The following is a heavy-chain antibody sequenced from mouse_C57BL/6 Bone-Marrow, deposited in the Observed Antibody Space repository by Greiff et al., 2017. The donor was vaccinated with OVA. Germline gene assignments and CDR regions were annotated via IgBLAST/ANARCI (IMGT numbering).Heavy chain of an antibody. CDR1: GFTFTDYY. CDR2: FRNKANGYTT. D-gene: IGHD1-1*01. Sequence: EVKLEESGGGLVQPGGSLSLSCAASGFTFTDYYMSWVRPPPGKALEWFGFFRNKANGYTTEYSASVKGRFTISRDNSQSILYLPMNALRAEDSATYYCARSSYWYFDVWGTGTTVTGAS. J-gene: IGHJ1*03. V-gene: IGHV7-3*01. CDR3: ARSSYWYFDV.